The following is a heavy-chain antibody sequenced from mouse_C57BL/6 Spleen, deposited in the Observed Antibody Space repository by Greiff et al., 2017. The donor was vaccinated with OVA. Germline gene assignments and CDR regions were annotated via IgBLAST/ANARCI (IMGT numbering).Heavy chain of an antibody. D-gene: IGHD1-1*01. CDR1: GYTFTSYW. V-gene: IGHV1-64*01. J-gene: IGHJ2*01. CDR2: IHPNSGST. Sequence: QVQLHQPGAELVKPGASVKLSCKASGYTFTSYWMHWVKQRPGQGLEWIGMIHPNSGSTNYNEKFKSKATLTVDKSSSTAYMQLSSLTSEDSAVYYCARPGGSTFDYWGQGTTLTVSS. CDR3: ARPGGSTFDY.